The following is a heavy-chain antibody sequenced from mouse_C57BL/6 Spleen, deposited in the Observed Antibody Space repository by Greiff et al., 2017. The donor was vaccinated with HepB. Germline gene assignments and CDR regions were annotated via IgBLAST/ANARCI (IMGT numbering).Heavy chain of an antibody. CDR3: ARSSGQREAWFAY. V-gene: IGHV1-76*01. CDR2: IYPGSGNT. Sequence: QVQLKESGAELVRPGASVKLSCKASGYTFTDYYINWVKQRPGQGLEWIARIYPGSGNTYYNEKFKGKATLTAEKSSSTAYMQLSSLTSDDSAVYFCARSSGQREAWFAYWGQGTLVTVSA. J-gene: IGHJ3*01. CDR1: GYTFTDYY.